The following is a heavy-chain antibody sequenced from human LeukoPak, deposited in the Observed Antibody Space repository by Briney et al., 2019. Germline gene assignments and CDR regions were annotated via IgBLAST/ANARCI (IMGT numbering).Heavy chain of an antibody. CDR1: GFTFNNYA. CDR3: AKGVLSGMRYYYGMDV. D-gene: IGHD3-10*01. J-gene: IGHJ6*04. V-gene: IGHV3-23*01. Sequence: GGSLRLSCAASGFTFNNYAMTWVRQAPGKGLEWVSSITSSGDTTHYADSVRGRFTISRDNSRNTLSLQMTRLRAEDTAVYYCAKGVLSGMRYYYGMDVWGKGPTVTVSS. CDR2: ITSSGDTT.